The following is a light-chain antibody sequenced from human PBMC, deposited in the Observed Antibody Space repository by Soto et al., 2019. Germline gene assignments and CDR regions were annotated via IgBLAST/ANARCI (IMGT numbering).Light chain of an antibody. CDR1: QSVSSY. V-gene: IGKV3-11*01. CDR2: DAS. CDR3: QQRSNWPIT. J-gene: IGKJ5*01. Sequence: EIVLTQSPATLSLSRGERATRSCRASQSVSSYLAWYQQKPGQAPRLLIFDASNRATGIPARFSGSGSGTDFTLTISSLEPEDFAVYYCQQRSNWPITFGQGTRLEIK.